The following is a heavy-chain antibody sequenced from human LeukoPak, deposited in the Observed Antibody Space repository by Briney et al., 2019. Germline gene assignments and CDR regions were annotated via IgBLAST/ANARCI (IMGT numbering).Heavy chain of an antibody. CDR2: INPNSGGT. V-gene: IGHV1-2*06. D-gene: IGHD6-25*01. J-gene: IGHJ6*03. Sequence: ASVKVSCKASGYTFSDYYMHWVRQAPGQGFEWMGRINPNSGGTNYAQKFQGRVTMTRDTSISTAYMELSRLRSDDTAVYYCAREGSGRLLRRYYYYMDVWGKGTTVTVSS. CDR3: AREGSGRLLRRYYYYMDV. CDR1: GYTFSDYY.